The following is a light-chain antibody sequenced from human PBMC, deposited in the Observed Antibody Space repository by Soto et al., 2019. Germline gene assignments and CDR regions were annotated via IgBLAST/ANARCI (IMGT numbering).Light chain of an antibody. J-gene: IGLJ1*01. CDR1: SGDVGGYDY. Sequence: QYALTQPASVSGSPGQSIAISCTGTSGDVGGYDYVSWYQQHPDKAPKLMIYEVTKRPSWVSNRFSGSKSGNTASLTISGLQPEDEADYYCSSHTSGSTRVFGSGTKVTVL. CDR3: SSHTSGSTRV. CDR2: EVT. V-gene: IGLV2-14*01.